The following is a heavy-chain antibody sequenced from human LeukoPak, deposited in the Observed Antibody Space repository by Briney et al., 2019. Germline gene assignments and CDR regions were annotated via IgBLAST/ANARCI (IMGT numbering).Heavy chain of an antibody. Sequence: GESLKISCKGSGFTFTNYWIAWVRQMPGKGLEWMGIIYPGDSDTRYSPSFQGQVTISADKSINTAYLQWSSLKASDSAMYYCARRAYCGGGCYSDYWGQGTLVTVSS. CDR2: IYPGDSDT. CDR3: ARRAYCGGGCYSDY. J-gene: IGHJ4*02. CDR1: GFTFTNYW. V-gene: IGHV5-51*01. D-gene: IGHD2-21*02.